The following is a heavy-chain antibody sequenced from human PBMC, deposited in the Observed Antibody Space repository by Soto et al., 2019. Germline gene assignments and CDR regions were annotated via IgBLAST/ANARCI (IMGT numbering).Heavy chain of an antibody. CDR3: ARGVAVFTGDSMNDAFDI. Sequence: GGSLRLSCAASGFTFGDYGMSWVRQAPGKGLEWVSGINWNGGSTGYADSVKGRFTISRDNAKNSLYLQMHSLRAEDTALYSWARGVAVFTGDSMNDAFDIWGQGTMVTVSS. D-gene: IGHD3-22*01. CDR2: INWNGGST. J-gene: IGHJ3*02. CDR1: GFTFGDYG. V-gene: IGHV3-20*04.